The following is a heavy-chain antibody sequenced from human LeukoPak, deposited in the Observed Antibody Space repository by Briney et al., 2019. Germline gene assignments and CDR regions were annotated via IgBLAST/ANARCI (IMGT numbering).Heavy chain of an antibody. CDR3: AKRRGSAPFYGMDV. J-gene: IGHJ6*02. D-gene: IGHD2-15*01. CDR2: ISYDGSNT. CDR1: GFTFSNYG. V-gene: IGHV3-30*18. Sequence: GRSLRLSCAASGFTFSNYGMHWVRHAPGEGLEWVADISYDGSNTYYADSVKGRFTISRDNSKNTLYLQMNSLRAEDTAVYYCAKRRGSAPFYGMDVWGQGTTVTVSS.